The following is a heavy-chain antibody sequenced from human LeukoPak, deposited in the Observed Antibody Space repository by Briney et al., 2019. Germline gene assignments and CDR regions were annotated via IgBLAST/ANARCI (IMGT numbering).Heavy chain of an antibody. D-gene: IGHD4-17*01. CDR2: ISAYNGNT. Sequence: ASVKVSCKASGYTFTSYGISWVRQAPGQGLEWMGWISAYNGNTNYAQKLQGRVTMTTDTSTSTAYMELRSLRSDDTAVYYCATTVRRTSPFDYWGQGTLVTVSS. CDR1: GYTFTSYG. J-gene: IGHJ4*02. CDR3: ATTVRRTSPFDY. V-gene: IGHV1-18*01.